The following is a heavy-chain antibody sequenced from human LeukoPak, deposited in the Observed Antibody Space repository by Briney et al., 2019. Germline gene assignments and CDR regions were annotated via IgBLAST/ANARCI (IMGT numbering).Heavy chain of an antibody. V-gene: IGHV3-30*18. CDR1: GFTFSSYG. CDR2: ISYDGSNK. D-gene: IGHD2-2*01. J-gene: IGHJ4*02. CDR3: AKDRGRYCSSTSCYPFY. Sequence: PGRSLRLSCAASGFTFSSYGMHWVRQAPGKGLEWVAVISYDGSNKYYADSVKGRFTISRDNSKNTLYLQMNSLRAEDTAVYYCAKDRGRYCSSTSCYPFYWGQGTLVTVSS.